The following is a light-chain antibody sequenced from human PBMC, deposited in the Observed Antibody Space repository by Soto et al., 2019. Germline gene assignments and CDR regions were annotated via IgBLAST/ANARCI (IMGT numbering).Light chain of an antibody. CDR1: QSIINW. CDR3: QQYYSYPPT. J-gene: IGKJ4*01. Sequence: DIQMTQSPSTLSASVGDRVTITCRASQSIINWLGWYQQKPGKAPKLLIYKASSLESGVPSRFSGSGSGTDFTLTINRLQPDDFATYYCQQYYSYPPTFGGGTKVEIK. V-gene: IGKV1-5*03. CDR2: KAS.